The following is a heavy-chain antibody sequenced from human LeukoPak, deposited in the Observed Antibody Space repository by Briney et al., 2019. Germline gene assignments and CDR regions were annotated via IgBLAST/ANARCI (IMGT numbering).Heavy chain of an antibody. J-gene: IGHJ4*02. Sequence: GRSLRLSCAASGFTFSSYGMHWVRQAPGKGLEWVAVIWYDGSNKYYADSVKGRFTISRDNSKNTLYLQMNSLRAEDTAVYYCARQPLIVLMVYAPFDYWGQGTLVTVSS. V-gene: IGHV3-33*01. D-gene: IGHD2-8*01. CDR1: GFTFSSYG. CDR3: ARQPLIVLMVYAPFDY. CDR2: IWYDGSNK.